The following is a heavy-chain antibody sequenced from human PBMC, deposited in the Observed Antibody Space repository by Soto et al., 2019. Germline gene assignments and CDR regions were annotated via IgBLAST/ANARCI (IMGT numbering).Heavy chain of an antibody. V-gene: IGHV4-4*07. J-gene: IGHJ4*02. CDR2: IYISGTT. CDR3: AREGRGSYDDDY. D-gene: IGHD1-26*01. CDR1: GVSISTYW. Sequence: SETLSLTCTVSGVSISTYWWSWIRQSAGKGLEWIGRIYISGTTNYNPSLNSRVTMSVDTSKSQFSLRLSSVTAADSAIYYCAREGRGSYDDDYWGRGILVTVS.